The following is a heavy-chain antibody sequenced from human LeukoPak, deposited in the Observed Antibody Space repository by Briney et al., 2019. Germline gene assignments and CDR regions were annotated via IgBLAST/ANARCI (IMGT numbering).Heavy chain of an antibody. V-gene: IGHV3-30-3*01. CDR1: GFTFSSYA. Sequence: PGGSLRLSCAASGFTFSSYAMHWVRQAPGKGLEWVAVISYDGSNKYYADSVKGRFTISRDNSKNTLYLQMNSLRAEDTAVYYCARDGRSSGSYRYYFDYWGQGTLVTVSS. J-gene: IGHJ4*02. CDR3: ARDGRSSGSYRYYFDY. CDR2: ISYDGSNK. D-gene: IGHD1-26*01.